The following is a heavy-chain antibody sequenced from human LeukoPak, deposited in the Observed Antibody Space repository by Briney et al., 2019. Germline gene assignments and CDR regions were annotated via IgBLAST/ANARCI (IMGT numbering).Heavy chain of an antibody. Sequence: SGTLSLTCAVSGDSISSTSWWSWVRQPPGKGLEWIGEIYHSGTTNYNPSLKSRVTISVDKSKNQFSLNVNSVTAADTAVYYCVRGCSAGSCYGEYWGQGTLVTVSS. CDR2: IYHSGTT. CDR1: GDSISSTSW. V-gene: IGHV4-4*02. J-gene: IGHJ4*02. CDR3: VRGCSAGSCYGEY. D-gene: IGHD2-15*01.